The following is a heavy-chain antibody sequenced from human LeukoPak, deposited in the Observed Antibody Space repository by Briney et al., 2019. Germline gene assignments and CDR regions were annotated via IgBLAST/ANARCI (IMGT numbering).Heavy chain of an antibody. V-gene: IGHV3-21*01. D-gene: IGHD6-13*01. Sequence: GGSLRLSCAASGFTFSSYSMNWVRQAPGKGLEWVSPISSSSYIYYADSVKGRFTISRDNAKNSLYLQMNSLRAEDTAVYYCARGPYSSSWYDWFDPWGQGTLVTVSS. CDR1: GFTFSSYS. CDR3: ARGPYSSSWYDWFDP. CDR2: ISSSSYI. J-gene: IGHJ5*02.